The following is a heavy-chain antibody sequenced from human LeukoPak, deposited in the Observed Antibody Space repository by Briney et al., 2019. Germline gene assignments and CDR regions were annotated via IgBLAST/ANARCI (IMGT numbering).Heavy chain of an antibody. CDR2: ISGSGGST. CDR1: GFTFSSYA. CDR3: AKDSDYGFFDY. J-gene: IGHJ4*02. V-gene: IGHV3-23*01. D-gene: IGHD3-10*01. Sequence: RVGSLRLSCAASGFTFSSYAMSWVRQAPRKGLEWVSAISGSGGSTYYADSVKGRFTISRDTSKNTLYLQMNSLRAEDTAVYYCAKDSDYGFFDYWGQGTLVTVSS.